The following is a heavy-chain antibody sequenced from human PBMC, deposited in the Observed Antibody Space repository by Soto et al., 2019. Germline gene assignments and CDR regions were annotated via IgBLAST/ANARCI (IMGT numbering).Heavy chain of an antibody. CDR2: IHYSGST. Sequence: PSETLSLTCTVSGGSISSKNYYWGWIRQPPGKGLEWIGSIHYSGSTYYNPSLNSRVTISVDTSKTQFSLKLKSVSAADTAVYYCATRDENGFWSGYYPPFDCWGQGTLVTVSS. CDR3: ATRDENGFWSGYYPPFDC. D-gene: IGHD3-3*01. CDR1: GGSISSKNYY. J-gene: IGHJ4*02. V-gene: IGHV4-39*01.